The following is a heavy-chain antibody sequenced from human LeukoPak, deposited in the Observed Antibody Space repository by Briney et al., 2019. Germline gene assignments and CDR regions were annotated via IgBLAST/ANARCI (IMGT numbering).Heavy chain of an antibody. V-gene: IGHV3-23*01. CDR1: GFTFSSST. D-gene: IGHD1-20*01. Sequence: QPGGSLRLSCAASGFTFSSSTMGWVRQAPGKGLEWVSSISGSGGSTYYADSVKGRFTVSRDNSKNTLYLHMNSLTFEDTAVYYCLGNWCWGQGTLVTVSS. CDR2: ISGSGGST. J-gene: IGHJ4*02. CDR3: LGNWC.